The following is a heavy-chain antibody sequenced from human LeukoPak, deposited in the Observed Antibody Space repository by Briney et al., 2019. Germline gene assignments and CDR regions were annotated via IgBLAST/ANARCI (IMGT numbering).Heavy chain of an antibody. Sequence: ASETLSLTCAVSGGSISSYYWSWIRQPAGKGLEWIGRIYTSGSTNYNPSLKSRVTMSVDTSKNQFSLKLSSVTAADTAVYYCARERLYSSSWTDKYNWFDPWGQGTLVTVSS. D-gene: IGHD6-13*01. CDR2: IYTSGST. V-gene: IGHV4-4*07. CDR1: GGSISSYY. CDR3: ARERLYSSSWTDKYNWFDP. J-gene: IGHJ5*02.